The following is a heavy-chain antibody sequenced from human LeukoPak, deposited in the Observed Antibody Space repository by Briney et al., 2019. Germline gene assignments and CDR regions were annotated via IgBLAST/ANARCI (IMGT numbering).Heavy chain of an antibody. Sequence: SETLSLTCTVSGGSISSSSYYWGWIRQPPGKGLEWIGSIYYSGSTYYNPSLKSRVTISVDTSKNQFSLKLSSVTAADTAVYYCARDLPVPYYDILTGYYQVNWFDPWGQGTLVTVSS. V-gene: IGHV4-39*07. D-gene: IGHD3-9*01. J-gene: IGHJ5*02. CDR2: IYYSGST. CDR1: GGSISSSSYY. CDR3: ARDLPVPYYDILTGYYQVNWFDP.